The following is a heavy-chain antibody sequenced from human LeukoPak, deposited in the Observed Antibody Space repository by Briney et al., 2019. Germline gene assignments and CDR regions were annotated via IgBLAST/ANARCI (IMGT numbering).Heavy chain of an antibody. V-gene: IGHV1-8*01. Sequence: GASVKVSCKASGYTFTSYDINWVRQATGQGLEWMGWMNPNSGNTGYAQKFQGRVTMTRNTSISTAYMERSSLRAEDTAVYYCASRLFRRDIVLMGWGQGTLVTVSS. CDR1: GYTFTSYD. CDR3: ASRLFRRDIVLMG. CDR2: MNPNSGNT. J-gene: IGHJ4*02. D-gene: IGHD2-8*01.